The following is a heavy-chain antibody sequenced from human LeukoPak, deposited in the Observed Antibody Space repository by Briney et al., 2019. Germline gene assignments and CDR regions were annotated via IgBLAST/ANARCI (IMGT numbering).Heavy chain of an antibody. V-gene: IGHV3-74*01. Sequence: PGGSLRLSCAASGFTFSTYWMHWVRQAPGKGLVWVSRISGDGSVTSYADSVKGRFTISRDNAKNTLCLQMNSLRGEDTAVYYCARDRVGAFDYWGQGTLVTVSS. CDR2: ISGDGSVT. CDR3: ARDRVGAFDY. CDR1: GFTFSTYW. D-gene: IGHD3-10*01. J-gene: IGHJ4*02.